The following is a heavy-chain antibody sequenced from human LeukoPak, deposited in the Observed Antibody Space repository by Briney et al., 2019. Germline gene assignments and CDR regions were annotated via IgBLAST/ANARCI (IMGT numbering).Heavy chain of an antibody. D-gene: IGHD2/OR15-2a*01. CDR2: VDPEDGET. CDR1: GYTFTDYY. J-gene: IGHJ6*03. Sequence: ASVKISCKVSGYTFTDYYMHWVQQAPGKGLEWMGLVDPEDGETIYAEKFQGRVTITADTSTDTAYMELSSLRSKHTAVYFCSTMNPDSTYYYYMDVWRKGTTVTVCS. V-gene: IGHV1-69-2*01. CDR3: STMNPDSTYYYYMDV.